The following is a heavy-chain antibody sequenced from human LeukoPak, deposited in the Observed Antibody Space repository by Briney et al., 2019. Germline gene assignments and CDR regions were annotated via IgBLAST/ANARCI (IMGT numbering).Heavy chain of an antibody. CDR2: INSDGSST. CDR1: GFTFSSYW. CDR3: ARGRYYYGSGSYPLDY. J-gene: IGHJ4*02. V-gene: IGHV3-74*01. D-gene: IGHD3-10*01. Sequence: GGSLRLSCAASGFTFSSYWMHWVRQAPGKGLVWVSRINSDGSSTSYADSVKGRFTISRDNAKNSLYLQMNSLRAEDTAVYYCARGRYYYGSGSYPLDYWGQGTLVTVSS.